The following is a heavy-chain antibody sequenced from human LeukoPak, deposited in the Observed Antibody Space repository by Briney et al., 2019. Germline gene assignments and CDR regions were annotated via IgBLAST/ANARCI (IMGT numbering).Heavy chain of an antibody. D-gene: IGHD3-10*01. J-gene: IGHJ4*02. V-gene: IGHV1-8*01. Sequence: GSSVKVSCKASGYTFTSYDINWVRQAAGQGLEWMGWMNPNSGDTGYVEKFQGRVTMTRDTSITTAYMELSSLRSEDTAVYYCTRSGFGGRVHFDYWGQGTPVTVSS. CDR2: MNPNSGDT. CDR3: TRSGFGGRVHFDY. CDR1: GYTFTSYD.